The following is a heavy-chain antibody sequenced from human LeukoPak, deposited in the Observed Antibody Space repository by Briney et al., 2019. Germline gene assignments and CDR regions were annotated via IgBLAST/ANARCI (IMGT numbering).Heavy chain of an antibody. D-gene: IGHD5-18*01. CDR3: AKWDYSYGEPFDY. CDR2: ISGSDGST. J-gene: IGHJ4*02. Sequence: GGSLRLSCAASGFTFSSYAMSWVRQAPGKGLEWVSGISGSDGSTFYADSVKGRFTISRDNSKNTLYLRMNSLRAEDTAAYYCAKWDYSYGEPFDYWGQGTLVTVSS. V-gene: IGHV3-23*01. CDR1: GFTFSSYA.